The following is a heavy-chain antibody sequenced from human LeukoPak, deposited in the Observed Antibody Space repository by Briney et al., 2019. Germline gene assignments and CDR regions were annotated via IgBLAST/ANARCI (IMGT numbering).Heavy chain of an antibody. J-gene: IGHJ5*02. CDR1: GYSFPSYW. CDR2: IAPSNSYS. CDR3: VRQPPGVYDTTQIWFDP. V-gene: IGHV5-10-1*01. Sequence: GESLKIPCKASGYSFPSYWITWVRQMPGKGLEWMGWIAPSNSYSNYNPSFEGHVPFSVDKFISTVYLQSSSLKASDTAMYYCVRQPPGVYDTTQIWFDPWGQGTLVTVPS. D-gene: IGHD3-22*01.